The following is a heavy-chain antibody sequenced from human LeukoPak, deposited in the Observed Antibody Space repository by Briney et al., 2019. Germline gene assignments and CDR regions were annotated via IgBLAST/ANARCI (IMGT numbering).Heavy chain of an antibody. Sequence: GESLKISCKGSGYSFTSYWIGWVRQMPGKGLEWMGIIYPGDSDTRYSPSFQGQVTISADQSISTAYLQWSSLKASDCAMYYYARGAMATVTAYLDYWGQGTLVTVSS. CDR3: ARGAMATVTAYLDY. D-gene: IGHD4-11*01. V-gene: IGHV5-51*01. CDR2: IYPGDSDT. J-gene: IGHJ4*02. CDR1: GYSFTSYW.